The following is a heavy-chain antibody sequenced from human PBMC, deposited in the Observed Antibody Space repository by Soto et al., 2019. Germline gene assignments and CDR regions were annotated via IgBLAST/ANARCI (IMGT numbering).Heavy chain of an antibody. D-gene: IGHD3-10*01. CDR3: ARDKDRQQLGGNYYYILDV. CDR1: GYTFTSYG. J-gene: IGHJ6*02. Sequence: SVKVSCKASGYTFTSYGISWVRQAPGQGLEWMGGIMPIFRTPDYAQKFQGRVTITADESTSTVYMELSGLKSDDTAVYYCARDKDRQQLGGNYYYILDVWG. CDR2: IMPIFRTP. V-gene: IGHV1-69*13.